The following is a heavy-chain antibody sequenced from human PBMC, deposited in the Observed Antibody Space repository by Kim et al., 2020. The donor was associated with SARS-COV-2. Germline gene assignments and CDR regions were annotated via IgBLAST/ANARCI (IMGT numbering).Heavy chain of an antibody. J-gene: IGHJ5*02. CDR3: ARDGEQKLVPAEHWFDP. D-gene: IGHD6-13*01. V-gene: IGHV1-18*04. Sequence: ASVKVSCKASGYTFTSYGISWVRQAPGQGLEWMGWISAYNGNTNYAQKLQGRVTMTTDTSTSTAYMELRSLRSDDTAVYYCARDGEQKLVPAEHWFDPWGQGTLVTVSS. CDR1: GYTFTSYG. CDR2: ISAYNGNT.